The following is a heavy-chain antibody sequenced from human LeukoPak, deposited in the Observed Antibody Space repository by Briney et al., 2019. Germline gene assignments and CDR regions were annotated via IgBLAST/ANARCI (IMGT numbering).Heavy chain of an antibody. CDR2: ISAYNGNT. V-gene: IGHV1-18*01. CDR1: GYTFTSYG. CDR3: ARDYITMVRGVRVQGAFDI. J-gene: IGHJ3*02. Sequence: ASVKVSCKASGYTFTSYGISWVRQAPGQGLEWMGWISAYNGNTNYAQKLQGRVTMTTGTSTSTAYMELRSLGSDDTAVYYCARDYITMVRGVRVQGAFDIWGQGTMVTVSS. D-gene: IGHD3-10*01.